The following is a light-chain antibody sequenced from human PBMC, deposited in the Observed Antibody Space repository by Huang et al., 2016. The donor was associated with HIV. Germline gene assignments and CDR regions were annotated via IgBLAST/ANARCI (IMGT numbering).Light chain of an antibody. Sequence: SPSSLSASVGDRVTITCRASQTIYCYLNWYQQKPGKAAKLLIYAGSSLQSEVSSRFSGSGSGTDFSLTITSLQPEDFATYYCQQSHNMPWTFGQGTKVEIK. CDR1: QTIYCY. CDR2: AGS. CDR3: QQSHNMPWT. J-gene: IGKJ1*01. V-gene: IGKV1-39*01.